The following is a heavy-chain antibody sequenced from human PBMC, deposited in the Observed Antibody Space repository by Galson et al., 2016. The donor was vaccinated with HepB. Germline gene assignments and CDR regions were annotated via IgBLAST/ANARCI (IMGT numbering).Heavy chain of an antibody. V-gene: IGHV3-53*04. Sequence: SLRLSCAASGFTVSSNYMTWVRQAPGKGLEWVSSIYSGDRTYYADSVKGRFTISRQNSKNTLYLQMKSLRTEDTAVYYCTYGHYGTWGQGNLVTVSS. J-gene: IGHJ5*02. CDR2: IYSGDRT. D-gene: IGHD3-10*01. CDR3: TYGHYGT. CDR1: GFTVSSNY.